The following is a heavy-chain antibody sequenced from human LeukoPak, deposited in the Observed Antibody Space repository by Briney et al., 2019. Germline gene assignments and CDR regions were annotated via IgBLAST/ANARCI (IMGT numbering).Heavy chain of an antibody. CDR2: VHYSGTA. V-gene: IGHV4-59*01. J-gene: IGHJ4*02. Sequence: SETLSLTCTVSDGSITNYDWSWVRQPPGKGLEFIGHVHYSGTANYNPSLRSRVTISIDTSKKHFSLKLKSVTAADTAVYYCARGYGDFRVEGRYFHSWGQGTLVTVSS. CDR1: DGSITNYD. CDR3: ARGYGDFRVEGRYFHS. D-gene: IGHD4-17*01.